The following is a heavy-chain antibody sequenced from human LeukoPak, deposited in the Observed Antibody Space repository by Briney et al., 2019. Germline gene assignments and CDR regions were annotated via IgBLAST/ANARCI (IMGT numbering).Heavy chain of an antibody. CDR3: ARETGDTAMVTGTFDY. J-gene: IGHJ4*02. V-gene: IGHV4-59*01. Sequence: SETLSLTCTVSGGSISSYYWSWIRQPPGKGMEWIGYIYYSGSTNYNPSLKSRVTISVDTSKNQFSLKLSSVTAADTAVYYCARETGDTAMVTGTFDYWGKGTLVTVSS. CDR1: GGSISSYY. D-gene: IGHD5-18*01. CDR2: IYYSGST.